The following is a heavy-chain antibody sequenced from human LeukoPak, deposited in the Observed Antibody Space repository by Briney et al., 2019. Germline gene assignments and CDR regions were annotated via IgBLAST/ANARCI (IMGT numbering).Heavy chain of an antibody. Sequence: SVKVSCKASGGTFSSYAISWVRQAPGQGLEWMGGIIPIFGTANYAQKFQGRVTITADESTSTAYMELSSLRSEDTAVYYCAREYPDCSSTSCSKSRFVYWGQGTLVTVSS. CDR2: IIPIFGTA. D-gene: IGHD2-2*01. CDR1: GGTFSSYA. V-gene: IGHV1-69*13. CDR3: AREYPDCSSTSCSKSRFVY. J-gene: IGHJ4*02.